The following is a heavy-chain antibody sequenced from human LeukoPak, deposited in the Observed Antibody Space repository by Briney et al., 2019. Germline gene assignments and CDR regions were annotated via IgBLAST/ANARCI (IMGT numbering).Heavy chain of an antibody. CDR3: ARDPATVTTHVDYYYGMDV. D-gene: IGHD4-11*01. CDR1: GYTFTSYG. CDR2: ISAYNGNT. Sequence: ASVKVSCTASGYTFTSYGISWVRQAPGQGLEWMGWISAYNGNTNYAQKLQGRVTMTTDTSTSTAYMELRSLRSDDTAVYYCARDPATVTTHVDYYYGMDVWGQGTTVTVSS. V-gene: IGHV1-18*01. J-gene: IGHJ6*02.